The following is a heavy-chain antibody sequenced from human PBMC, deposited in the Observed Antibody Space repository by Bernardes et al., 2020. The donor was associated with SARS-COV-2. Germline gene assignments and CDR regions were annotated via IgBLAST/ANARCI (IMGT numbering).Heavy chain of an antibody. CDR1: GGSISISSYY. D-gene: IGHD1-26*01. CDR2: IYYSGYT. Sequence: SETLCLTCTVSGGSISISSYYWGWIRQPQVKGLEWISNIYYSGYTDYNPSLKGRSTISGDTSKNQFSLKLTSVTAADTAVYYCARRVGGTSQLDFWGQGTLVTVAS. CDR3: ARRVGGTSQLDF. V-gene: IGHV4-39*01. J-gene: IGHJ4*02.